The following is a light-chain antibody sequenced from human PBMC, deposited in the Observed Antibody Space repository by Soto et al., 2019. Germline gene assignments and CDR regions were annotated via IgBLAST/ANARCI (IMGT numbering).Light chain of an antibody. V-gene: IGKV1-39*01. Sequence: DIQMTQSPASLSASVGDRVTITCRASQSMRTYLNWYQQKPGKVPDLLIYSASTLYSGVPSRFSGSGSGTEFTLTISNLQPEDFATYYCQQTYSLPRTFAQGTKV. CDR1: QSMRTY. J-gene: IGKJ1*01. CDR2: SAS. CDR3: QQTYSLPRT.